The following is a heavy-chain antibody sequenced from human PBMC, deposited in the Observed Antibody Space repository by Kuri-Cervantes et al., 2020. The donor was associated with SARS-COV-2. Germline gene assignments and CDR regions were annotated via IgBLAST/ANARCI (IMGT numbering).Heavy chain of an antibody. V-gene: IGHV1-69*13. J-gene: IGHJ6*03. CDR1: GGTFSSYA. Sequence: SVKFSCKASGGTFSSYAISWVRQAPGQGLEWRGGIIPIFGTANYAQKFQGRVTITADESTSTAYMELRSLRSDDTAVYYCAREKSSLGRNRYYYYYMDVWGKGTTVTVSS. CDR2: IIPIFGTA. D-gene: IGHD7-27*01. CDR3: AREKSSLGRNRYYYYYMDV.